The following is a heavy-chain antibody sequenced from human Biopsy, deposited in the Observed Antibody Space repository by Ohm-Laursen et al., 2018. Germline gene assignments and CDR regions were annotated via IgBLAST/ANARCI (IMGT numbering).Heavy chain of an antibody. CDR2: ISYTGYT. CDR1: GGSFTGHY. CDR3: ARGSNDFGGLYFPR. D-gene: IGHD4-23*01. J-gene: IGHJ4*01. V-gene: IGHV4-59*11. Sequence: GTLSLTCTVSGGSFTGHYWTWIRQPPGKGLEWIGHISYTGYTSYNASPKSRVTISVDTSRNHFSLRLRSLTAADTAVYYCARGSNDFGGLYFPRWGHGTLVTVSS.